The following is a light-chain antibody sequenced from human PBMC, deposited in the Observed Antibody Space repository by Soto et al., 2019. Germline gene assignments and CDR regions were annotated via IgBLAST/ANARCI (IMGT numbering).Light chain of an antibody. CDR3: QQYSNWPPFT. CDR2: DTS. Sequence: EVVLTQSPATLSVSPGERATLSCRASRSVSHKLAWYQQKPGQAPRLLIYDTSTRATGIPARFSGSGSGTEFTLTISSLQSADSAVYYCQQYSNWPPFTFGQGTRLEIK. V-gene: IGKV3-15*01. J-gene: IGKJ5*01. CDR1: RSVSHK.